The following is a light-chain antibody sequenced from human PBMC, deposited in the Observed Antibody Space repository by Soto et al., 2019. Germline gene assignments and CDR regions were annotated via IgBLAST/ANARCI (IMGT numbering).Light chain of an antibody. CDR1: ESVRSGC. CDR3: QQRRSFPYT. CDR2: AAS. J-gene: IGKJ2*01. V-gene: IGKV3-20*01. Sequence: EIVLTQSPGTLSLSPGERATLSCRASESVRSGCLVWDPQKLAQAPRLLIYAASSRATGIPVRFSGSGCGTEFALTISSLKLEDFEVYYCQQRRSFPYTFGQGTKLQIK.